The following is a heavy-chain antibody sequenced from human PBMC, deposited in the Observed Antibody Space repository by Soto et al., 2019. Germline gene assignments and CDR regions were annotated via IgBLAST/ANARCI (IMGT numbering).Heavy chain of an antibody. CDR1: GGSISSGGYS. CDR3: ARENNVLPGGYFVY. Sequence: SETLSLTCGVSGGSISSGGYSWSWIRQPPGKGLEWIGYIYHSGSTYYNPSLKSRVTISVDRSKNQFSLKLSSVTAADTAVYYCARENNVLPGGYFVYWDQGTLVTISS. J-gene: IGHJ4*02. CDR2: IYHSGST. V-gene: IGHV4-30-2*01. D-gene: IGHD3-10*01.